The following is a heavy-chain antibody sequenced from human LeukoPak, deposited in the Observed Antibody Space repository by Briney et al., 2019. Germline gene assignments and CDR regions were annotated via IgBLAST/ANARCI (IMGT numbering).Heavy chain of an antibody. CDR2: IYYSGST. D-gene: IGHD1-26*01. Sequence: SETLSLTCTVSGGSISSSSYYWGWIRQPPGKGLEWIGSIYYSGSTNYNPSLKSRVTISVDTSKNQFSLKLSSVTAADTAVYYCARGEWDLLFDYWGQGTLVTVSS. J-gene: IGHJ4*02. CDR1: GGSISSSSYY. V-gene: IGHV4-39*07. CDR3: ARGEWDLLFDY.